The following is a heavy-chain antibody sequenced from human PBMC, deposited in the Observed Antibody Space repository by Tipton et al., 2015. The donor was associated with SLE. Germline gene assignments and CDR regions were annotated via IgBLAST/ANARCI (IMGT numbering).Heavy chain of an antibody. CDR2: IYYSGST. D-gene: IGHD5-18*01. V-gene: IGHV4-61*08. J-gene: IGHJ4*02. CDR1: GGSISSGGYY. Sequence: TLSLTCTVSGGSISSGGYYWSWIRQPPGKGLEWIGYIYYSGSTNYNPSLKSRVTISVDTSKNQFSLKLSSVTAADTAVYYCASQRGYSYGVDYWGQGTLVTVSS. CDR3: ASQRGYSYGVDY.